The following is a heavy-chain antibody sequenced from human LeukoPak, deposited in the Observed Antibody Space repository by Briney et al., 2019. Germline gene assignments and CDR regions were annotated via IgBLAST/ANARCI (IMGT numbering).Heavy chain of an antibody. D-gene: IGHD4-11*01. CDR3: ARDPGHDTSNYGGLDF. CDR2: INPNSGDT. V-gene: IGHV1-2*02. J-gene: IGHJ4*02. CDR1: GYIFTGYY. Sequence: ASVKVSCKASGYIFTGYYMHWVRQAPGQGLEWMGWINPNSGDTNYAQKFQGRVTMTRDTSIDTVYLELSSLKSDDTAVYYCARDPGHDTSNYGGLDFWGQGTLVTVSS.